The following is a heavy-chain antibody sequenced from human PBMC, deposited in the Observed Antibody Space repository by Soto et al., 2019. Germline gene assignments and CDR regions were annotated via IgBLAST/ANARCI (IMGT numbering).Heavy chain of an antibody. V-gene: IGHV4-34*01. CDR3: ARGNMVRGVIISSYYYGMDV. CDR1: GGSFSCYY. CDR2: INHSGST. D-gene: IGHD3-10*01. Sequence: SETLSLTFAVYGGSFSCYYWSWIRQPPGKGLEWIGEINHSGSTNYNPSLKSRVTVSVDTSKNQFSLKLSSVTAADTAVYYCARGNMVRGVIISSYYYGMDVWGQGTTVTVSS. J-gene: IGHJ6*02.